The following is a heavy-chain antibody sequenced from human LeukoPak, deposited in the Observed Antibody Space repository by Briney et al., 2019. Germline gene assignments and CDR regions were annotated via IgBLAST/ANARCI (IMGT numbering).Heavy chain of an antibody. Sequence: PSETLSLTCTVSGDSISSGRYYWSWIRQPAGKGLEWIGHIFTSGSTNYNPSLKSRVTISVDTSKNQFSLKLSSVTAADTAVYYCARRYCSSTSCSINWFDPWGRGTLVTVSS. CDR1: GDSISSGRYY. CDR2: IFTSGST. CDR3: ARRYCSSTSCSINWFDP. V-gene: IGHV4-61*09. J-gene: IGHJ5*02. D-gene: IGHD2-2*01.